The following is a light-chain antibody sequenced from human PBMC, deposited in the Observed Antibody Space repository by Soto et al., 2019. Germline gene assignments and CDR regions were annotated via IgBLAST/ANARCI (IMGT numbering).Light chain of an antibody. CDR1: QSLLHINGYNY. J-gene: IGKJ2*01. V-gene: IGKV2-28*01. CDR2: LGS. CDR3: MQALQTPYT. Sequence: DIVMTQSPLSLPVTPGEPASISCRSSQSLLHINGYNYLDWYLQKPGQSPQLLIYLGSNRASGVPDRFSGSGSGTYFTLKIARVEAADVGVYYCMQALQTPYTVGQGTKLESK.